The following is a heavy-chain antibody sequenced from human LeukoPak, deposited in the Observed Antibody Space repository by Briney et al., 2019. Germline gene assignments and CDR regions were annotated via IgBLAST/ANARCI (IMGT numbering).Heavy chain of an antibody. V-gene: IGHV1-46*01. CDR2: INPSGGST. J-gene: IGHJ6*02. CDR3: ARDSCTVTTTGEGSYGMDV. CDR1: GYTFTSYA. Sequence: VASVKVSCKASGYTFTSYAMHWVRQAPGQGLEWMGIINPSGGSTSYAQKFQGRVTMTRDTSTSTVYMELSSLRSEDTAVYYCARDSCTVTTTGEGSYGMDVWGQGTTVTVSS. D-gene: IGHD4-11*01.